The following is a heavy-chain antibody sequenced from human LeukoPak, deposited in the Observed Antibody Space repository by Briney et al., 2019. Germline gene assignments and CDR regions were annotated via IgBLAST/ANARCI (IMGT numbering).Heavy chain of an antibody. D-gene: IGHD5-18*01. CDR1: GGSISSYY. CDR3: ARGGGYSYGSWVYFDY. Sequence: PSETLSLTCTVSGGSISSYYWSWIRQPPGKGLEWIGYIYYSGSTNYNPSLKSRVTISVDTSKNQFSLELSSVTAADTAVYYCARGGGYSYGSWVYFDYWGQGTLVTVSS. J-gene: IGHJ4*02. V-gene: IGHV4-59*01. CDR2: IYYSGST.